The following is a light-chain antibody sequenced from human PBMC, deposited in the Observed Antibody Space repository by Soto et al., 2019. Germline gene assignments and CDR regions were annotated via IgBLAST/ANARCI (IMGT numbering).Light chain of an antibody. Sequence: ETGFTQSPYTLSLSPGERATLSCRAIQSVSSSYLAWYQQKPGQAPRLLIYGASSRATGIPDRFSGSGSGTDFTLTISRLEPEDFAVYYCQQYGSSPKLTFGGGTKVDIK. CDR2: GAS. V-gene: IGKV3-20*01. CDR3: QQYGSSPKLT. CDR1: QSVSSSY. J-gene: IGKJ4*01.